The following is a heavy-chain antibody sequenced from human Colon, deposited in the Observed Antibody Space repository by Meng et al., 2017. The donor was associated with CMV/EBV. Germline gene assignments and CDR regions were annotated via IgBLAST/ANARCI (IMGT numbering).Heavy chain of an antibody. CDR2: VNPSGSST. CDR1: GDTFSNYY. J-gene: IGHJ4*02. V-gene: IGHV1-46*01. Sequence: CEASGDTFSNYYLHCVRQAPGQGLEWMGTVNPSGSSTTLAQKFHGRVIMTKDTSTSTVHMDLSALTSEDTAVYFCARGYPASGYFDDWGQGTLVTVSS. D-gene: IGHD3-22*01. CDR3: ARGYPASGYFDD.